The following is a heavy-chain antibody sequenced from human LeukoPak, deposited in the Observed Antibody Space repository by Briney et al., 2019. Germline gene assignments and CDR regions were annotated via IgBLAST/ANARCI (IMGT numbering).Heavy chain of an antibody. D-gene: IGHD3-10*01. CDR1: GFTFSSYE. J-gene: IGHJ4*02. CDR2: ISSSGSSI. Sequence: PGGSLRLSCAASGFTFSSYEMNWVRQAPGKGLEWISYISSSGSSIYYVDSVKGRFTISRDNAKNSLYLQMNSLRAEDTAVYYCARDCYEYGEYYFDYWGQGTLVTVSS. V-gene: IGHV3-48*03. CDR3: ARDCYEYGEYYFDY.